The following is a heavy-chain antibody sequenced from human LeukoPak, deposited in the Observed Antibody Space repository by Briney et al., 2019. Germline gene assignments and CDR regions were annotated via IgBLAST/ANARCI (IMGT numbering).Heavy chain of an antibody. V-gene: IGHV3-33*06. CDR2: IWYDGSNK. D-gene: IGHD7-27*01. J-gene: IGHJ4*02. Sequence: GGSLRLSCAASGFTFSSYGMHWVRQAPGKGLEWVAVIWYDGSNKYYADSVKGRFTVSRDNSRNTVFLHMNSLRDDDTAVYYCAKDEATSGAGLASWGQGTLVTVSS. CDR3: AKDEATSGAGLAS. CDR1: GFTFSSYG.